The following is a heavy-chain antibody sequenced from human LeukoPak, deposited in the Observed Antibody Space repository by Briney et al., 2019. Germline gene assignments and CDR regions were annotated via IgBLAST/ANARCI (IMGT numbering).Heavy chain of an antibody. V-gene: IGHV3-48*03. J-gene: IGHJ4*02. D-gene: IGHD2-15*01. CDR1: GFTFSSYE. CDR2: ISSSGSTI. Sequence: PGGSLRLSCAASGFTFSSYEMNWVRQAPGKGLEWVSYISSSGSTIYYADSVKGRFTISRDNAKNSLYLQMNSLRAEDTAVYYRARDRCSGGSCGLDYWGQGTLVTVSS. CDR3: ARDRCSGGSCGLDY.